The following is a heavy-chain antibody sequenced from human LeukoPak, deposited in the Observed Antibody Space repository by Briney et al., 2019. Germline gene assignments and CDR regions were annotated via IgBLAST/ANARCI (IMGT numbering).Heavy chain of an antibody. Sequence: GGSLRLSCAGSGFTFSNAWMSWVRQAPGKGLEGVGRIKSKTDGGTTDYAAPVKGRFTISRDDSKNTPYLQMNSLKTEDTAVYFCTIVYTPMEQAFDYWGQGTLVTVSS. CDR3: TIVYTPMEQAFDY. J-gene: IGHJ4*02. D-gene: IGHD5-18*01. V-gene: IGHV3-15*01. CDR1: GFTFSNAW. CDR2: IKSKTDGGTT.